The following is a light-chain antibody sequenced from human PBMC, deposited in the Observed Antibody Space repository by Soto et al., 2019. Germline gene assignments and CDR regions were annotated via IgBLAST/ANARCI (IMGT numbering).Light chain of an antibody. CDR3: QSYDSSLSVV. CDR1: SSNIGAGYD. Sequence: QSVLTQPPSVSGATGQRVTISCTGRSSNIGAGYDVHWYQQLPGTSPKLLIYGNSNRPSGVPDRLSGSKSGTSASLAITGLQAEDEADYSCQSYDSSLSVVFGGGTKLTVL. V-gene: IGLV1-40*01. CDR2: GNS. J-gene: IGLJ2*01.